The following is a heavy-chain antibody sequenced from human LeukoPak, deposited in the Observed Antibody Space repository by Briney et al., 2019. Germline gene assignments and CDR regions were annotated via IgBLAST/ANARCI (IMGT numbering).Heavy chain of an antibody. CDR3: ARDEFLDY. Sequence: GGSLRLSCAASGFTFSSYAMHWVRQAPGKGLEWVAVVSYDGSNKYYADSVKGRFTISRDNSKNTLYLQMNSLRAEDTAVYYCARDEFLDYWGQGTLVTVSS. V-gene: IGHV3-30-3*01. J-gene: IGHJ4*02. CDR2: VSYDGSNK. CDR1: GFTFSSYA.